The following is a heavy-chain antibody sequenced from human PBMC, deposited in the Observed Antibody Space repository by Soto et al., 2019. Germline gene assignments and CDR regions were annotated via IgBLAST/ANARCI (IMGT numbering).Heavy chain of an antibody. CDR3: AVMTYYDLWSGKGYFDY. CDR1: GFTFTSYA. J-gene: IGHJ4*02. D-gene: IGHD3-3*01. V-gene: IGHV3-23*01. Sequence: EVQLLESGGGLVQPGGSLRLSCVVSGFTFTSYAMSWVRQAPGKGLEWVSAVSRSGDSAYYADSVKGRFTISRDNSKNTVSLQMNSLRADDTAVYYCAVMTYYDLWSGKGYFDYWGQGTLVTVSS. CDR2: VSRSGDSA.